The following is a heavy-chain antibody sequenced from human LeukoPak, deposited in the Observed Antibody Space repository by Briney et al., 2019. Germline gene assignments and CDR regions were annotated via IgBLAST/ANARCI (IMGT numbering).Heavy chain of an antibody. Sequence: ASVRLSCKASVYTFTTYGVSWVRQAPEQGLEWMGWISAYNGNANYAQMFRGRVTLTTDTSTSTAYMDLWSLRSDDTAFYYCARDQLAGPYYYDSSDYALDIWGQGTMVTVSS. D-gene: IGHD3-22*01. CDR2: ISAYNGNA. V-gene: IGHV1-18*01. J-gene: IGHJ3*02. CDR3: ARDQLAGPYYYDSSDYALDI. CDR1: VYTFTTYG.